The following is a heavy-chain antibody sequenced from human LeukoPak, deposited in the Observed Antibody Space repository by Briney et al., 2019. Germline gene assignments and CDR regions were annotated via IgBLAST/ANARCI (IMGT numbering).Heavy chain of an antibody. CDR3: ATDRRFSGYPTFDY. V-gene: IGHV4-4*07. D-gene: IGHD3-22*01. CDR2: IYTGGST. J-gene: IGHJ4*02. Sequence: SETLSLTCTVSGGSISSYYWSWIRQPAGKGLEWIGRIYTGGSTNYNPSLKSRVTMSVDTSKNQFSLKLSSVTAADTAVYYCATDRRFSGYPTFDYWGQGTLVTVSS. CDR1: GGSISSYY.